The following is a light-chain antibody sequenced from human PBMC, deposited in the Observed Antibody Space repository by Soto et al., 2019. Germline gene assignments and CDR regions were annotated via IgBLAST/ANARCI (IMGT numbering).Light chain of an antibody. Sequence: QSALTQPASVSGSPGQSITISCTGTSSDVGSHNFVSWYQQRPGKAPKLMIFEVTKRPSGVSSRFSASKAGNTASLTISGVQAEDEADYYCCSYARTTTWVFGGGTKLTVL. J-gene: IGLJ2*01. CDR2: EVT. V-gene: IGLV2-23*02. CDR3: CSYARTTTWV. CDR1: SSDVGSHNF.